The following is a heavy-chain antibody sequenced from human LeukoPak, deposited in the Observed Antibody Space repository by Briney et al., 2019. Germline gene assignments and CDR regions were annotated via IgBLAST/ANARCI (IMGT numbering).Heavy chain of an antibody. V-gene: IGHV4-34*01. CDR3: ASLRPYYDSSGYPSAFDY. CDR1: GGSFSGYY. D-gene: IGHD3-22*01. Sequence: PSETLSLTCAVYGGSFSGYYWSWIRQPPGKGLEWIGEVNHSGSTNYNPSLKSRVTISVDTSKNQFSLKLSSVTAADTAVYYCASLRPYYDSSGYPSAFDYWGQGTLVTVSS. CDR2: VNHSGST. J-gene: IGHJ4*02.